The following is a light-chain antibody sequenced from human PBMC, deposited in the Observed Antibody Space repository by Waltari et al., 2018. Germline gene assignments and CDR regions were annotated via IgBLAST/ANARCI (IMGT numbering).Light chain of an antibody. J-gene: IGKJ4*01. CDR3: HQYGTSPLT. V-gene: IGKV3-20*01. Sequence: EIVLTQSPGTLSLSPGERATLSCRASQSVSSSFLAWYQQKPGQAPKVLIYDASSRATGIPDRFSGSGSGTDFTLIITRLEPEDFAVYYCHQYGTSPLTFGGGTKVEIK. CDR2: DAS. CDR1: QSVSSSF.